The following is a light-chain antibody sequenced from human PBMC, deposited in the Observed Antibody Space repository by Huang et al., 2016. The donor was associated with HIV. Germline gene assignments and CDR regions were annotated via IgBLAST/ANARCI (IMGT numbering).Light chain of an antibody. CDR1: QSLVHSDGNTY. CDR3: MQGTHSPPWT. V-gene: IGKV2-30*02. CDR2: KVS. J-gene: IGKJ1*01. Sequence: DVVMTQSPLSLPVTLGQPASISCRSSQSLVHSDGNTYLDWFQQRPGQSPRRLIYKVSNRDAGVPDRFSGSGSGTDFTPKISRVEAEDVGVYYCMQGTHSPPWTFGQGTKVEFK.